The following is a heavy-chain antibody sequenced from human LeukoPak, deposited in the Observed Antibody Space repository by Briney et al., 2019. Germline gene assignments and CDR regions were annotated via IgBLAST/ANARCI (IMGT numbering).Heavy chain of an antibody. CDR1: GFTVSSNY. Sequence: GESLKISCAASGFTVSSNYMSWVRQAPGKGLEWASVFYIDGSTYYADSVKGRFTISRDNSKNTLYLQMNSLRAEDTAVYYCARGDGYNYWEYWGQGTLVTVSS. V-gene: IGHV3-53*01. CDR3: ARGDGYNYWEY. J-gene: IGHJ4*02. CDR2: FYIDGST. D-gene: IGHD5-24*01.